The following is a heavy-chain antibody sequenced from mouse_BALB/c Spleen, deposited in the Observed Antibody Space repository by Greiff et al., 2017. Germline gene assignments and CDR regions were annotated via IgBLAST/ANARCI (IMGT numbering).Heavy chain of an antibody. Sequence: EVKVVDSGGGLVQPGGSLKLSCAASGFTFSSYTMSWVRQTPEKRLEWVAYISNGGGSTYYPDTVKGRFTISRDNAKNTLYLQMSSLKSEDTAMYYCARDLLKGAMDYWGQGTSVTVSS. CDR1: GFTFSSYT. D-gene: IGHD2-14*01. CDR2: ISNGGGST. J-gene: IGHJ4*01. V-gene: IGHV5-12-2*01. CDR3: ARDLLKGAMDY.